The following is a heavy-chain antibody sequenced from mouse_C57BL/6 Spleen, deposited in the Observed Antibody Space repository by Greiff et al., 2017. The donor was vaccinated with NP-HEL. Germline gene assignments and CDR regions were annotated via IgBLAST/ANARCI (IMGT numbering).Heavy chain of an antibody. J-gene: IGHJ2*01. CDR3: TRDLYYGSSYDYFDY. CDR1: GYTFTSYW. Sequence: EVQLQQSGTVLARPGASVKMSCKPSGYTFTSYWMHWVKQRPGQGLEWIGAIYPGNSDTSYNQKFKGKAKLTAVTSASTAYMELSSLTNEDSAVYYCTRDLYYGSSYDYFDYWGQGTTLTVSS. CDR2: IYPGNSDT. D-gene: IGHD1-1*01. V-gene: IGHV1-5*01.